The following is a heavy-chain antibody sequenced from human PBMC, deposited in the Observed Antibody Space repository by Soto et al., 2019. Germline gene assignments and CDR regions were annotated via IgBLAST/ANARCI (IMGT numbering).Heavy chain of an antibody. Sequence: EVHLVESGGGLVQPGGSLSLSCAASGFTVSSAYMAWVRQAPGKGLEWVSSIYTAGNTYYADSVKGRFTISRDGSENTLYIQMNSLRAEDTAVYYCARCGGSENYCYFFDYWGRGTLITVSS. V-gene: IGHV3-66*01. CDR2: IYTAGNT. D-gene: IGHD3-10*01. CDR3: ARCGGSENYCYFFDY. CDR1: GFTVSSAY. J-gene: IGHJ4*02.